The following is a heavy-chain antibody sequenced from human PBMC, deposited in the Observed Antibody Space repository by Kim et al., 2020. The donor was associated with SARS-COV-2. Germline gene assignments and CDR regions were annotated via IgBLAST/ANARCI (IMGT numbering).Heavy chain of an antibody. CDR1: GFTFSSYW. J-gene: IGHJ4*02. V-gene: IGHV3-7*03. D-gene: IGHD2-2*01. CDR2: IKQDESDK. CDR3: ARHVNAGFNYFDY. Sequence: GGSLRLSCAASGFTFSSYWMSWVRQAPGKGLEWVADIKQDESDKNYVDSVKGRFTISRDNAKNSLYLQMNSLRAEETAVYYCARHVNAGFNYFDYWGQGT.